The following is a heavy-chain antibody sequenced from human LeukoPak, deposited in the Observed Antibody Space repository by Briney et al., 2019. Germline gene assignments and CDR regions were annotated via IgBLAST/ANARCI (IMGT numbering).Heavy chain of an antibody. CDR3: ASSPDY. V-gene: IGHV3-74*01. CDR2: INSDGSST. CDR1: GFTFSSYW. J-gene: IGHJ4*02. Sequence: GGSLRLSCAASGFTFSSYWMHWVRQAPGKGLVWVSRINSDGSSTRYADSVKGGFTISRDNAKNTLCLQMNPLRAEHTAVYYCASSPDYWGQGTLVTVSS.